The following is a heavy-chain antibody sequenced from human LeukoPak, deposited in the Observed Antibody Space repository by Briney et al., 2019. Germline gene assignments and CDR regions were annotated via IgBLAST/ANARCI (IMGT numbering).Heavy chain of an antibody. D-gene: IGHD5-18*01. V-gene: IGHV3-21*01. Sequence: PGGSLRLSCAASGFTVSSNYMSWVRQAPGKGLEWVSSISSSSSYIYYADSVKGRFTISRDNAKNSLYLQMNSLRAEDTAVYYCARDGGYSYGYGTGLPHYWGQGTLVTVSS. CDR1: GFTVSSNY. J-gene: IGHJ4*02. CDR2: ISSSSSYI. CDR3: ARDGGYSYGYGTGLPHY.